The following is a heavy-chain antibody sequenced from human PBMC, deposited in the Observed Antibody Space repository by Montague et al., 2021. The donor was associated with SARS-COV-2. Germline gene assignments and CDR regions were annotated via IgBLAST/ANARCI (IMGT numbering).Heavy chain of an antibody. CDR2: IYHWGST. J-gene: IGHJ6*02. CDR3: ARFLGFCSGDNCYSSGMDV. V-gene: IGHV4-4*02. D-gene: IGHD2-15*01. CDR1: GDSINTSNW. Sequence: SETLSLTCVVSGDSINTSNWWSWVRQPPGKGLEWIGEIYHWGSTNYKPPLKSRVTISIDESTNQLSLKLSSVTAADTAVYYCARFLGFCSGDNCYSSGMDVWGQGTTVAVSS.